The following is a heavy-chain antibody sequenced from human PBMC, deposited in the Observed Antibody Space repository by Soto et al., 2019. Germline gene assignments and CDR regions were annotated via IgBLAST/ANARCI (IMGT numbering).Heavy chain of an antibody. CDR1: GFTVSINY. CDR3: ARTVNCGDDCYDYYFFGMDV. Sequence: GGSLRLSCAASGFTVSINYMSWVRQAPGKGLEWVSIIYRGGRTYYADSVKGRFTISRDNSKNTVSLQMSSLRAEDTAVYYCARTVNCGDDCYDYYFFGMDVWGPGTTVTVSS. V-gene: IGHV3-53*01. J-gene: IGHJ6*02. CDR2: IYRGGRT. D-gene: IGHD2-21*02.